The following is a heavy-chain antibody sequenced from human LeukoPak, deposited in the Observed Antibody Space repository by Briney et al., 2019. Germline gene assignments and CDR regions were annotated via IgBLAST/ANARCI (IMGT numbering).Heavy chain of an antibody. J-gene: IGHJ4*02. Sequence: GGSLRLSCAASRITSSNYEMNWVRQAPGKGLEWVSYISGSGTTIYYADFVKGRFTTSRDNAKNSVYLQMNSLTAEDTAIYYCASRPPPVRGPYDYWGQGTLVTVSS. CDR2: ISGSGTTI. CDR1: RITSSNYE. V-gene: IGHV3-48*03. D-gene: IGHD3-10*01. CDR3: ASRPPPVRGPYDY.